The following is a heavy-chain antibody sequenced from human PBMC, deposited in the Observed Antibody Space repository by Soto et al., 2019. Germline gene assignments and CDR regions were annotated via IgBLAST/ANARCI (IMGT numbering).Heavy chain of an antibody. CDR3: AIRNVDTAMVIFDY. CDR2: IKQDGSEK. V-gene: IGHV3-7*05. CDR1: GFTFSSYW. J-gene: IGHJ4*02. D-gene: IGHD5-18*01. Sequence: PGGSLRLSCAASGFTFSSYWMSWVRQAPGKGLEWVANIKQDGSEKYYVDSVKGRFTISRDNAKNSLYLQMNSLRAEDTAVYYCAIRNVDTAMVIFDYWGPGTLVTVSS.